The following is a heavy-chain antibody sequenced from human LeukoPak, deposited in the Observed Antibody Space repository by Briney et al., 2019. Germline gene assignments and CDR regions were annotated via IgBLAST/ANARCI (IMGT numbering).Heavy chain of an antibody. J-gene: IGHJ6*03. CDR2: MNPNSGNT. CDR3: ARSGITIFGVVPHYYMDV. CDR1: GYTFTSYD. Sequence: GASVKVSCKASGYTFTSYDINWMRQATGQGLEWMGWMNPNSGNTGYAQKFQGRVTITRNTSISTAYMELSSLRSEDTAVYYCARSGITIFGVVPHYYMDVWGKGTTVTVSS. D-gene: IGHD3-3*01. V-gene: IGHV1-8*03.